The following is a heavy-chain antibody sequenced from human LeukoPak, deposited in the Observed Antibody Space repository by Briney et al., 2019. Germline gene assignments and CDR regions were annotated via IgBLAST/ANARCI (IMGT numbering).Heavy chain of an antibody. CDR1: GYTFTGYY. Sequence: ASVKVSCKASGYTFTGYYMHWVRQVPGQGLEWMGWINPNSGGTNYAQKFQGRVTMTRDTSISTAYMELSRLRSDDTAVYYCARVVRNYDILTGYYSYFDYWGQGTLVTVSS. V-gene: IGHV1-2*02. D-gene: IGHD3-9*01. CDR3: ARVVRNYDILTGYYSYFDY. J-gene: IGHJ4*02. CDR2: INPNSGGT.